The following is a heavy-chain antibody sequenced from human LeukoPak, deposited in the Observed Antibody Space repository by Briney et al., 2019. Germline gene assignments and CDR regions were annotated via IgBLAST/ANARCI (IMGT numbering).Heavy chain of an antibody. D-gene: IGHD4-11*01. J-gene: IGHJ3*02. CDR2: IKEDGSQK. Sequence: GGSLRLSCAASGFTFSQSWMWWVRQSPGKGLEWVAKIKEDGSQKYYVDSVEGRFTISRDNAKNSLYLQMNTLRAEDTAVYYCARDRAYSSFDIWGHGTMVTVSS. V-gene: IGHV3-7*03. CDR3: ARDRAYSSFDI. CDR1: GFTFSQSW.